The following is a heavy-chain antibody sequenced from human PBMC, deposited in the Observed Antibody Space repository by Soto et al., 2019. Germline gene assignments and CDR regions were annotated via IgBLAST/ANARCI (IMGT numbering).Heavy chain of an antibody. D-gene: IGHD2-15*01. V-gene: IGHV3-33*01. CDR2: IWYDASKK. CDR1: GLTFSTYG. Sequence: QVQLVESGGGVVQPGRSLRLSCAASGLTFSTYGMHWVRQAPGKGLEWVAVIWYDASKKYYADSVKGRFTISRDNSKNTLYLQMDSLRAEDTAVYYCVRDLKASGGLGFDYWGQGTLVTVSS. J-gene: IGHJ4*02. CDR3: VRDLKASGGLGFDY.